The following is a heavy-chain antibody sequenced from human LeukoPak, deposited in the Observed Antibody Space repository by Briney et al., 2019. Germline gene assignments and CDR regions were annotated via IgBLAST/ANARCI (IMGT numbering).Heavy chain of an antibody. CDR1: GGSITGYY. J-gene: IGHJ4*02. CDR3: ARGNILTGYCFDF. D-gene: IGHD3-9*01. CDR2: IHYTGAT. Sequence: PSETPSLTCAVYGGSITGYYWSWIRQTPGRGLEWVGEIHYTGATSYNPSLKGRATISTDTSKNQFSLRLSSVTAADTAVYYCARGNILTGYCFDFWGQGALVTVSS. V-gene: IGHV4-34*01.